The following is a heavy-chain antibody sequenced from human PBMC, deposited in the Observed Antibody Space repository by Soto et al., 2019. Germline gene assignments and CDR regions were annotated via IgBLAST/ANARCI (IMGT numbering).Heavy chain of an antibody. CDR2: ISGRADAT. CDR1: GFTFRDYA. J-gene: IGHJ6*02. Sequence: GGSLRLSCIASGFTFRDYAIIWVRQAPGKGLECLSGISGRADATHYAASVKGRFTISRDNSRNTAYLDMKNLRDEDTALYYCARFKGAGSATLLYGALYYYGMDVWGQGTTVTVSS. CDR3: ARFKGAGSATLLYGALYYYGMDV. D-gene: IGHD2-8*01. V-gene: IGHV3-23*01.